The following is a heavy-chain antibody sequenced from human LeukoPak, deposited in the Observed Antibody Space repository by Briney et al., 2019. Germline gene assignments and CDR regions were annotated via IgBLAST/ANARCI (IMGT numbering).Heavy chain of an antibody. CDR1: GYTFTGYY. D-gene: IGHD4-17*01. V-gene: IGHV1-2*02. CDR3: ARYDYGEGMPDY. Sequence: ASVTVSCKASGYTFTGYYMHWVRQAPGQGLEWMGWINPNSGGTNYAQKFQGRVTMTRDTSISTAYMELSRLRSDDTAVYYCARYDYGEGMPDYWGQGTLVTVSS. CDR2: INPNSGGT. J-gene: IGHJ4*02.